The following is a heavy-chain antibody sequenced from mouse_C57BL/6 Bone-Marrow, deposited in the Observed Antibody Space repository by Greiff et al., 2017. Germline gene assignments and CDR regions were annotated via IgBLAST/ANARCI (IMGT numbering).Heavy chain of an antibody. CDR3: ARDAYDYEVEVAWFAY. Sequence: EVQGVESGGGLVQSGRSLRLSCATSGFTFSDFYMEWVRQAPGKGLEWIAASRNKANDYTTEYSASVKGRFIVYSDTSQSILYLQMNALRAEDTAIYYCARDAYDYEVEVAWFAYWGQGTLVTVSA. J-gene: IGHJ3*01. CDR1: GFTFSDFY. CDR2: SRNKANDYTT. V-gene: IGHV7-1*01. D-gene: IGHD2-4*01.